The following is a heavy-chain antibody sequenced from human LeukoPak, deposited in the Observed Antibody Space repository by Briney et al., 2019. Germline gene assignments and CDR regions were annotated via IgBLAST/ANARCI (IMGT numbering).Heavy chain of an antibody. CDR2: IYYSGST. J-gene: IGHJ4*02. CDR3: ARGGAYCGGDCYEFFDY. Sequence: SETLSLTCTVSGGSISSYYWSWIRQPPGKGLEWIGYIYYSGSTNYNPSLKSRVTISVDTSKNQFSLKLSSVTAADTVVYYCARGGAYCGGDCYEFFDYWGQGTLVTVSS. CDR1: GGSISSYY. D-gene: IGHD2-21*02. V-gene: IGHV4-59*01.